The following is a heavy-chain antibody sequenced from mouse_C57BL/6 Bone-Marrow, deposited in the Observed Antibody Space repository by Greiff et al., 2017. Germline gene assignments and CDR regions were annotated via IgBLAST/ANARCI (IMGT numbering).Heavy chain of an antibody. V-gene: IGHV2-2*01. CDR3: ARNYGQLRLPAY. J-gene: IGHJ3*01. CDR2: IWSGGST. CDR1: GFSLTSYG. D-gene: IGHD3-2*02. Sequence: VKLMESGPGLVQPSQSLSIACTVSGFSLTSYGVHWVRQSPGKGLEWLGVIWSGGSTDYNAAFISRLSISKDNSKSQVFFKMNSLQADDTAIYYCARNYGQLRLPAYWGQGTLVTVSA.